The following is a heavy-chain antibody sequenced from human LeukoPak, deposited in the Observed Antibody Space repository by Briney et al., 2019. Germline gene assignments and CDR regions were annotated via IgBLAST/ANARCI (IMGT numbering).Heavy chain of an antibody. D-gene: IGHD4-23*01. CDR1: GYSISSGYY. V-gene: IGHV4-38-2*01. CDR3: ARKYGSNAGYFDY. CDR2: TYHSGTS. J-gene: IGHJ4*02. Sequence: SETLSLTCAVSGYSISSGYYWGWVRQSPGKGLEWIGNTYHSGTSYYNPSLKSRVTISVDTSKNQFSLTLRSVTAADTALYYCARKYGSNAGYFDYWGQGALVTVSS.